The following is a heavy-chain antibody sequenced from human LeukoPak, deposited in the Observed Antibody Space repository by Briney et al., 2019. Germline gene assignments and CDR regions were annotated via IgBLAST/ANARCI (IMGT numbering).Heavy chain of an antibody. CDR3: ARGSHPVTGTLGGYFDP. CDR2: IYHSGST. CDR1: GYSISSGYY. V-gene: IGHV4-38-2*02. D-gene: IGHD6-19*01. J-gene: IGHJ4*02. Sequence: KTSETLSLTCTVSGYSISSGYYWGWIRQPPGKGLEWTGSIYHSGSTCYNPSLKSRVTISLDASNKQFSLRLSSVTAADTAVYYCARGSHPVTGTLGGYFDPWGQGTLVTVSS.